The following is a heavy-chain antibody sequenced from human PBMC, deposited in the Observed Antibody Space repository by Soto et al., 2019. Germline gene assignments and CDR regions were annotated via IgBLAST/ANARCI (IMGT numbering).Heavy chain of an antibody. CDR1: GGSISSSSYY. D-gene: IGHD2-15*01. Sequence: SETLSLTCTVSGGSISSSSYYWGWIRQPPGKGLEWIGSIYYSGSTYYNPSLKSRVTISVDTSKNQFSLKLSSVTAADTAVYYCARSRRSVVVVAAAHDYWGQGTLVTVSS. CDR3: ARSRRSVVVVAAAHDY. V-gene: IGHV4-39*01. CDR2: IYYSGST. J-gene: IGHJ4*02.